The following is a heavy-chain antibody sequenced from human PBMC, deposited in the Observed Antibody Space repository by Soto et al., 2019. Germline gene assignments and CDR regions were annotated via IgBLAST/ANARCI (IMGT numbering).Heavy chain of an antibody. V-gene: IGHV3-11*01. CDR3: SRVGSYCGGDCYSGYYYYGMDV. CDR2: ISSSGSTI. CDR1: GFTFSDYY. Sequence: PGGSLRLSCAASGFTFSDYYMSWIRQAPGKGLEWVSYISSSGSTIYYADSVKGRFTISRDNAKNSLYLQMNSLRAEDTAVYYCSRVGSYCGGDCYSGYYYYGMDVWGQGTTVTVSS. D-gene: IGHD2-21*02. J-gene: IGHJ6*02.